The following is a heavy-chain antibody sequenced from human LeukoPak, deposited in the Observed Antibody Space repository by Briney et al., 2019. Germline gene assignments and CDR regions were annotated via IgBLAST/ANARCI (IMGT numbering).Heavy chain of an antibody. J-gene: IGHJ5*02. CDR3: ARSYCGGDCSPPNWFDP. CDR1: GGSISSYY. V-gene: IGHV4-59*01. D-gene: IGHD2-21*02. Sequence: SETLSLTCTVSGGSISSYYWSWIRHPPGKGLEWIGYIYYSGSTNYNPSLKSRVTISVDTSKNQFSLKLSSVTAADTAVYYCARSYCGGDCSPPNWFDPWGQGTLVTVSS. CDR2: IYYSGST.